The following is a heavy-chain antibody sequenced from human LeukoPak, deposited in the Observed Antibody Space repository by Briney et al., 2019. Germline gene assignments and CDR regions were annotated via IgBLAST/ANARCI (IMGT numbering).Heavy chain of an antibody. CDR1: GYNFNGYY. V-gene: IGHV1-2*02. D-gene: IGHD3-10*01. J-gene: IGHJ6*02. CDR3: ARNYRGSGTDLPPEYYSGMDI. Sequence: ASVKVSCKASGYNFNGYYIHWVRQAPGQGPEWMGWMNPDSGGTKYAQKFQGRVTMTRDTAITTVYLELRRLTSADTAVYYCARNYRGSGTDLPPEYYSGMDIWGQGTTVIV. CDR2: MNPDSGGT.